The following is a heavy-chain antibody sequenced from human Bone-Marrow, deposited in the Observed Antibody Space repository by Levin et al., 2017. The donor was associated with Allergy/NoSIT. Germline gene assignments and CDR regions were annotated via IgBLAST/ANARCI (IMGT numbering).Heavy chain of an antibody. V-gene: IGHV3-15*01. CDR1: GFTVTSVW. CDR3: TTSPWGV. Sequence: GGSLRLSCAASGFTVTSVWMAWVRQAPEKGLEWVGQIKSKISGGTTDFAAPVRGRFSISIDDSKNTVYLQMNSLKIEDTAVYFCTTSPWGVWGQGTLVTVSS. CDR2: IKSKISGGTT. D-gene: IGHD3-16*01. J-gene: IGHJ4*02.